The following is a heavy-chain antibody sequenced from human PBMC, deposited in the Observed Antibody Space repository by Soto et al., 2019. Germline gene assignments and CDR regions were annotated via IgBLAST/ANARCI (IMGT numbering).Heavy chain of an antibody. V-gene: IGHV3-15*01. CDR3: KRDGSGSYD. Sequence: EVQLVESGGGLVKPGGSLGPSFAASGFTFRNAWLSWVGRAPGRGLEWVGRIKSKTDGGTTDYAAPVKGRFTISRDDSKNTLYLQMNSLKTEDTAVYYCKRDGSGSYDWGQGTLVTVSS. CDR2: IKSKTDGGTT. CDR1: GFTFRNAW. D-gene: IGHD3-10*01. J-gene: IGHJ4*02.